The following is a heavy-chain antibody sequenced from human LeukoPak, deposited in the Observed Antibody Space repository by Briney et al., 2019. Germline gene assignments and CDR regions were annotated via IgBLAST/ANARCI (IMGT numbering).Heavy chain of an antibody. CDR2: FSDSRRTL. V-gene: IGHV3-48*01. J-gene: IGHJ4*02. Sequence: GGSLRLSCAASGLTSSTYGMNWVRQAPGKGLEWISYFSDSRRTLYYADSVRGRFTISRDNAQNPLYLQMNSLRGEDTAVYYCVSRRVSGWFYFDYWGQGTLVTVSS. CDR3: VSRRVSGWFYFDY. CDR1: GLTSSTYG. D-gene: IGHD6-19*01.